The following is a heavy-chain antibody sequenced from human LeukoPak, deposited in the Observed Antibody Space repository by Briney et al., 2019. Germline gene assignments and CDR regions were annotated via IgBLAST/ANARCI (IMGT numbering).Heavy chain of an antibody. CDR2: INPSGGST. Sequence: ASVKVSCKASGYTFTSYYMHWVRQAPGQGREWMGIINPSGGSTSYAQKFQGRVTMTRDTSTSTVYMELSSLRSEDTAVYYCARGYYYDCSGYYFGGFTYYFDYWGQGTLVTVSS. CDR3: ARGYYYDCSGYYFGGFTYYFDY. J-gene: IGHJ4*02. V-gene: IGHV1-46*01. CDR1: GYTFTSYY. D-gene: IGHD3-22*01.